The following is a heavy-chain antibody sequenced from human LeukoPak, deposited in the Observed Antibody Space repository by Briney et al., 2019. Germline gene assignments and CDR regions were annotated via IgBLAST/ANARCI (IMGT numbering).Heavy chain of an antibody. J-gene: IGHJ3*02. CDR1: GGSLSSSNYY. CDR2: VYYTGST. D-gene: IGHD2-2*01. Sequence: SETLSLTCAVSGGSLSSSNYYWGWIRQPPGKGLEWIGSVYYTGSTYYNPSLKSRVTISIDTSKNQFSLKLSSVTAADTAVYYCARRGYCSSATRYVHLRNAFDIWGQGTMVTVSS. CDR3: ARRGYCSSATRYVHLRNAFDI. V-gene: IGHV4-39*01.